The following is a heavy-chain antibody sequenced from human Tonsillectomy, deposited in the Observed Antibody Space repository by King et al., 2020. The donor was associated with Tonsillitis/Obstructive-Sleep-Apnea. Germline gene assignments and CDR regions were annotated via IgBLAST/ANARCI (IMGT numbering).Heavy chain of an antibody. D-gene: IGHD4-11*01. CDR1: GYTFTSYA. Sequence: VQLVESGSELKKPGASVKVSCKASGYTFTSYAMNWVRQAPGQGLEWMGWINTNTGNPSYAQGFTGRFVFFLDTSFSTAYLQISRLKAEDTAVYYCAREVYSNYDDYYYMDVWGKGTTVTVSS. J-gene: IGHJ6*03. CDR2: INTNTGNP. CDR3: AREVYSNYDDYYYMDV. V-gene: IGHV7-4-1*02.